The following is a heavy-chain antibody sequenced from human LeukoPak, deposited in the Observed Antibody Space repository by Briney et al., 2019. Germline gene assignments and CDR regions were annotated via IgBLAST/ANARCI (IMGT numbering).Heavy chain of an antibody. CDR2: FDPEVGET. V-gene: IGHV1-24*01. D-gene: IGHD4-17*01. Sequence: ASVKVSCKVSGYTLTELSMHWVRQAPGKGREWMGGFDPEVGETIYAQKFQGRVTMTEDTSTDTAYMELSSLRSEDTAVYYCATAVGDYYLVFDYWGQGTLVTVSS. CDR1: GYTLTELS. J-gene: IGHJ4*02. CDR3: ATAVGDYYLVFDY.